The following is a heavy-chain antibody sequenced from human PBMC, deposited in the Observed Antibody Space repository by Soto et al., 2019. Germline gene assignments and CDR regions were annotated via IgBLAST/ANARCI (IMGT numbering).Heavy chain of an antibody. J-gene: IGHJ4*02. CDR2: TDTDGSDT. V-gene: IGHV3-74*01. D-gene: IGHD6-19*01. CDR1: GFTFSTYW. Sequence: PGGSLRLSCAASGFTFSTYWMYWVRQVPGKGLVWVSRTDTDGSDTSYADSVKGRFTISRDNAKNTLYLQMNSLRAEDTAVYYCARDRGWSLFDYWGQGTLVTV. CDR3: ARDRGWSLFDY.